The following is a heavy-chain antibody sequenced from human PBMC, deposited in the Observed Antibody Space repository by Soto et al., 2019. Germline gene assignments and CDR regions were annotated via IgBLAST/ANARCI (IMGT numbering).Heavy chain of an antibody. CDR2: ISSSSSYI. J-gene: IGHJ6*02. V-gene: IGHV3-21*01. CDR1: GFTFSSYS. CDR3: AICSSTSCSSYYYGMDV. D-gene: IGHD2-2*01. Sequence: EVQLVESGGGLVKPGGSLRLSCAASGFTFSSYSMNWVRQAPGKGLEWVSSISSSSSYIYYADSVKGRFTISRDNAKNSLYLQMNSLRAEDTAVYYCAICSSTSCSSYYYGMDVWGQGTTVTVSS.